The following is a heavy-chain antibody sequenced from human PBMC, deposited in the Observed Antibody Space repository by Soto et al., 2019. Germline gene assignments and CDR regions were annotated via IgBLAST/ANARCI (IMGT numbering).Heavy chain of an antibody. Sequence: SETKSLTNTIAGLYISSVFYYLSWKKQHPGKGLEWIGYIYYSGSTYYNPSLKSRVTISVDTSKNQFSLKLSSVTAADTAVYYCARANRITMVRGVTIDFWVQGSLVTGSS. CDR1: GLYISSVFYY. V-gene: IGHV4-31*03. CDR3: ARANRITMVRGVTIDF. CDR2: IYYSGST. D-gene: IGHD3-10*01. J-gene: IGHJ4*02.